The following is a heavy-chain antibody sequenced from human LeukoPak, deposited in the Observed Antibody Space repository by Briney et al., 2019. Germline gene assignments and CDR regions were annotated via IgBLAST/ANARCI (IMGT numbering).Heavy chain of an antibody. D-gene: IGHD1-26*01. Sequence: GGSLRLSCAASGFTFSSYATSWVRQAPGKGLEWVSALSGGGGTYYADSVKGRFIISRDNSKNTLYLQMNNLRAEDTAVYYCAKDGGIVGARSFDYWGQGTLVTVSS. V-gene: IGHV3-23*01. CDR1: GFTFSSYA. CDR2: LSGGGGT. J-gene: IGHJ4*02. CDR3: AKDGGIVGARSFDY.